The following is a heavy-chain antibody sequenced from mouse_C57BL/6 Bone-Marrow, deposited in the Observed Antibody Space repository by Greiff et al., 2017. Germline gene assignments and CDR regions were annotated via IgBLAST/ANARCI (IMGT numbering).Heavy chain of an antibody. J-gene: IGHJ3*01. CDR1: GFTFSSYG. Sequence: EVQVVESGGDLVKPGGSLKLSCAASGFTFSSYGMSWVRQTPDKRLEWVATISSGGSYTYYPDSVKGRFTISRDNAKNTLYLQMSSLKSEDTAMYYCARQGLSAWFAYWGQGTLVTVSA. V-gene: IGHV5-6*01. D-gene: IGHD1-3*01. CDR2: ISSGGSYT. CDR3: ARQGLSAWFAY.